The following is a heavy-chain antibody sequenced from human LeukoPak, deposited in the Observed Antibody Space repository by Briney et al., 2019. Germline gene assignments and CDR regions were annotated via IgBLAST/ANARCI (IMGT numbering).Heavy chain of an antibody. CDR2: IYSGGST. CDR1: GFTVSSNY. D-gene: IGHD2-21*01. Sequence: GGSLRLSCAASGFTVSSNYMSWVRQAPGKGLEWVSVIYSGGSTYYADSVKGRFTISRDNSKNTLYLQMNSLRAEDTAVYYCARGYCGGDCYASAFDIWGQGTMDTVSS. CDR3: ARGYCGGDCYASAFDI. V-gene: IGHV3-53*01. J-gene: IGHJ3*02.